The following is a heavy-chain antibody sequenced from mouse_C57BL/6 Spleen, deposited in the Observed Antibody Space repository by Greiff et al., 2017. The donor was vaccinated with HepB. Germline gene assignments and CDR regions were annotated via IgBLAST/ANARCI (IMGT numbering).Heavy chain of an antibody. CDR1: GYTFTSYW. Sequence: QVQLQQPGAELVKPGASVKLSCKASGYTFTSYWMQWVKQRPGQGLEWIGEIDPSDSYTNYNQKFKGKATLTVDTSSSTAYMQLSSLPSEDSAVYYCARGDSWYFDVWGTGTTVTVSS. J-gene: IGHJ1*03. CDR3: ARGDSWYFDV. CDR2: IDPSDSYT. V-gene: IGHV1-50*01.